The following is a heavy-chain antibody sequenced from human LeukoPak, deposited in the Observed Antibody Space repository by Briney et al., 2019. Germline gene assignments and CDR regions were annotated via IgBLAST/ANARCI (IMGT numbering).Heavy chain of an antibody. CDR2: IRYDGSNK. D-gene: IGHD3-10*01. Sequence: GGSLRLSCAASGFTFNNYGMHWVRQAPGKGLEWVAFIRYDGSNKYYADSVKGRFTISRDNSKNTLYLQMNSLKTEDTAVYYCSRDQYKYNYGSGSSGLFDYWGQGTLVTVSS. CDR1: GFTFNNYG. CDR3: SRDQYKYNYGSGSSGLFDY. V-gene: IGHV3-30*02. J-gene: IGHJ4*02.